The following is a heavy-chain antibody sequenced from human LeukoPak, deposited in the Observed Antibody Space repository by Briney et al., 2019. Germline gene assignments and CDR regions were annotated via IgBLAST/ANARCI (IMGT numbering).Heavy chain of an antibody. J-gene: IGHJ3*02. CDR3: ASRLPSYYYDSSGYYSGAFDI. CDR2: IIPIFGTA. V-gene: IGHV1-69*05. Sequence: GALVRVSCKASGGTFSSYAISWVRQAPGQGLEWMGGIIPIFGTANYAQKFQGRVAITTDESTSTAYMELSSLRSEDTAVYYCASRLPSYYYDSSGYYSGAFDIWGQGTMVTVSS. D-gene: IGHD3-22*01. CDR1: GGTFSSYA.